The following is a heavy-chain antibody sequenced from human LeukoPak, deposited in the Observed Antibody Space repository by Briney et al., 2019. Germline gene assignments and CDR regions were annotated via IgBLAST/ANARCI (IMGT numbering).Heavy chain of an antibody. V-gene: IGHV3-7*03. D-gene: IGHD2-2*01. Sequence: GGSLTLSCAASGFTFSSYWMRWVRQAPGKGLEWVADINQDGSEKYYVDSVKGRFTISRDNAKNSLYLQMNSLRAEDTAVYYCARDPAGDCSSTSCFGYFDYWGQGTLVTVSS. CDR1: GFTFSSYW. CDR2: INQDGSEK. CDR3: ARDPAGDCSSTSCFGYFDY. J-gene: IGHJ4*02.